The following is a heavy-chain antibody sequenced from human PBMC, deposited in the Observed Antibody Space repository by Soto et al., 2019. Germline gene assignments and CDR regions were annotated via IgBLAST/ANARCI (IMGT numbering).Heavy chain of an antibody. Sequence: GGSLRLSCAASGFNFNSYTINWVRQAPGKRLEWLSSISSSGYIFSTDSVRGRFTISRDNAKNSVYLQINSLRAEDTAVYFCARDCSGGSCYPVMDVWGQGTTVTSP. V-gene: IGHV3-21*01. CDR1: GFNFNSYT. CDR3: ARDCSGGSCYPVMDV. CDR2: ISSSGYI. J-gene: IGHJ6*02. D-gene: IGHD2-15*01.